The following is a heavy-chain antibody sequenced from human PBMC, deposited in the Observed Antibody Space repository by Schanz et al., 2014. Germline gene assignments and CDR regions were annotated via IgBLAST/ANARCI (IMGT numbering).Heavy chain of an antibody. CDR2: INTGSGDT. CDR1: EYTFTSYS. D-gene: IGHD3-3*01. CDR3: ARSAGRDFWSGYYTRFDY. J-gene: IGHJ4*02. Sequence: QIQLVQSGPEVKKPGASVKVSCKASEYTFTSYSMHWVRQAPGQRLEWMGWINTGSGDTKYPQKLQGRVTMTTDTSTSTVYMELRSLRSDDTAVYYCARSAGRDFWSGYYTRFDYWGQGTLVTVSS. V-gene: IGHV1-3*04.